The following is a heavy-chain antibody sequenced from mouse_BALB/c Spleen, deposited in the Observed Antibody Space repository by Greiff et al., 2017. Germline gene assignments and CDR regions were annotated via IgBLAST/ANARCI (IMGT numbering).Heavy chain of an antibody. J-gene: IGHJ1*01. CDR3: ARLITTAHYWYFDV. V-gene: IGHV1S81*02. Sequence: QVQLKQSGAELVKPGASVKLSCTASGYTFTSYWMHWVKQRPGQGLEWIGEINPSNGRTNYNEKFKSKATLTVDKSSSTAYMQLSSLTSEDAAVYYCARLITTAHYWYFDVWGAGTTVTVSS. CDR2: INPSNGRT. CDR1: GYTFTSYW. D-gene: IGHD1-2*01.